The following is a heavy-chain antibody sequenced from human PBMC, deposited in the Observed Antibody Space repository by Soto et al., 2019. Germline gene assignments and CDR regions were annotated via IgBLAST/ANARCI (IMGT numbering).Heavy chain of an antibody. J-gene: IGHJ6*02. D-gene: IGHD5-12*01. V-gene: IGHV3-21*01. CDR2: ISSSSSYI. CDR3: AREENSGYDSHHYYYYGMDV. Sequence: PGGSLRLSCAASGFTFSSYSMNWVRQAPGKGLEWVSSISSSSSYIYYADSVKGRFTISRDNAKNSLYLQMNSLRAEDTAVYYCAREENSGYDSHHYYYYGMDVWGQGTTVTVSS. CDR1: GFTFSSYS.